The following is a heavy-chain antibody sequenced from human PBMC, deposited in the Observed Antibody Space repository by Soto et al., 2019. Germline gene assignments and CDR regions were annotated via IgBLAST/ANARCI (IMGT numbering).Heavy chain of an antibody. V-gene: IGHV4-59*01. CDR3: ASSQWRGWFDP. CDR1: GCSISSYY. CDR2: IYYSGST. D-gene: IGHD6-19*01. Sequence: SETLSLTCTVSGCSISSYYWSWIRQPPGKGLEWIGYIYYSGSTNYNPSLKSRVTISVDTSKNQFSLKLSSVTAAATAVYYCASSQWRGWFDPWGQGTLVTVSS. J-gene: IGHJ5*02.